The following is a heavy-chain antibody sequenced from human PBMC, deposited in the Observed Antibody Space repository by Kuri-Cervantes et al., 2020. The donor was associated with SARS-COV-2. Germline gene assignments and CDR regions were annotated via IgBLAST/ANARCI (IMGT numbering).Heavy chain of an antibody. D-gene: IGHD5-18*01. CDR1: GYSFTSYW. Sequence: GESLKISCKGTGYSFTSYWIGWVRQMPGKGLEWMGIIYPGDSDTRYSTSFQGQVTISADKSISTAHLQWSSLKASDTAMYYCARSPSPEPHSYGYVGWFDPWGQGTLVTVSS. CDR2: IYPGDSDT. CDR3: ARSPSPEPHSYGYVGWFDP. J-gene: IGHJ5*02. V-gene: IGHV5-51*01.